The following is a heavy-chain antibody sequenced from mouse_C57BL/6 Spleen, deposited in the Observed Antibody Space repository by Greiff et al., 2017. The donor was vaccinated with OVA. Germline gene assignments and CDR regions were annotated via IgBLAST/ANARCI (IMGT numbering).Heavy chain of an antibody. CDR3: ARNGYYLYYYAMDY. D-gene: IGHD2-3*01. J-gene: IGHJ4*01. V-gene: IGHV7-3*01. CDR1: GFTFTDYY. CDR2: IRNKANGYTT. Sequence: EVKVEESGGGLVQPGGSLSLSCAASGFTFTDYYMSWVRQPPGKALEWLGFIRNKANGYTTEYSASVKGRFTISRDNSQSILYLQMNALRAEDSATYYCARNGYYLYYYAMDYWGQGTSVTVSS.